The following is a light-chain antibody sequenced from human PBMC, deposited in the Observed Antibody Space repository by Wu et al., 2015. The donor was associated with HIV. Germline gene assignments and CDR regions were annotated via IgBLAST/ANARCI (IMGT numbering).Light chain of an antibody. CDR1: QSVSTN. Sequence: EVVMTQSPATLSVSLGEIATLSCTASQSVSTNLAWYQQKPGQAPRLLIYGVSNRATGIPDRFSGSGSGTDFTLSISSLQPEDFATYYCQQSYSTPRSFGQGTKLEIK. V-gene: IGKV3D-15*01. CDR3: QQSYSTPRS. CDR2: GVS. J-gene: IGKJ2*03.